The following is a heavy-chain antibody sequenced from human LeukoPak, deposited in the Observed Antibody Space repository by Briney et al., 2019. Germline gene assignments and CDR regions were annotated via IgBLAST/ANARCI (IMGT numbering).Heavy chain of an antibody. D-gene: IGHD6-13*01. CDR2: ISYDGSNK. V-gene: IGHV3-30*14. Sequence: GGSLRLSCAASGFTFRSYAMHWVRQAPGKGLEWVAVISYDGSNKFYADSVKGRFTISRDNSKNRLYLQMNSLRAEDTAVYYCARDLPKQYSSSWFELDYWGQGTLVTVSS. J-gene: IGHJ4*02. CDR1: GFTFRSYA. CDR3: ARDLPKQYSSSWFELDY.